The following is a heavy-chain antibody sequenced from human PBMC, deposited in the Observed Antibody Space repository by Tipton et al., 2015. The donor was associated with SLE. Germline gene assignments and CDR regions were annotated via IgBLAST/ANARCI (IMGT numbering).Heavy chain of an antibody. J-gene: IGHJ2*01. CDR2: IYYTGNT. CDR1: GGSMSYHY. Sequence: TLSLTCSVSGGSMSYHYWSWIRQPPGKGLEWIGYIYYTGNTNYNPSLKSRVTISADTSKNHLSLKLTSVTAADTAVYFCARAEFSSNWYMYWHFDLWGRGTLVTVSS. V-gene: IGHV4-59*08. CDR3: ARAEFSSNWYMYWHFDL. D-gene: IGHD6-13*01.